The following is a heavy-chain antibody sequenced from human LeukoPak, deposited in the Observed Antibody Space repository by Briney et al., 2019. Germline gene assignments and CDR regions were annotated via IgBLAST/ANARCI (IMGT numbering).Heavy chain of an antibody. D-gene: IGHD5-18*01. CDR2: ISWSSGSI. J-gene: IGHJ4*02. CDR1: GFTFDDYA. V-gene: IGHV3-9*01. Sequence: PGGSLRLSCAASGFTFDDYAMHWVRQAPGKGLEWVSGISWSSGSIGYADSVKGRFTISRDNAKNSLYLQMNSLRAEDTALYYCAKDAYSSTAMGRNLDYWGQGTLVTVSS. CDR3: AKDAYSSTAMGRNLDY.